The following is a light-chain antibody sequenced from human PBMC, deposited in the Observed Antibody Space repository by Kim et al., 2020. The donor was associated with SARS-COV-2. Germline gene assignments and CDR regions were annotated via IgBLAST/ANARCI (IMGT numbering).Light chain of an antibody. CDR2: DVS. CDR1: SSDVGGYNY. Sequence: QSALTQPASVSGSPGQSITISCTGTSSDVGGYNYVSWHQQHPGKAPKLMIYDVSKRPSGVSNRFSGSKSGNTASLTISGPQAEDEADYYCSSYTSSSTLWVFGGGTQLTVL. V-gene: IGLV2-14*01. J-gene: IGLJ3*02. CDR3: SSYTSSSTLWV.